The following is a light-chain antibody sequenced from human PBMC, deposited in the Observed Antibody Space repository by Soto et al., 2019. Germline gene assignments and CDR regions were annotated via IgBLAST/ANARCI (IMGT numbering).Light chain of an antibody. CDR2: AAS. V-gene: IGKV1-9*01. CDR3: QQLNSYPLFT. Sequence: IQLTQSPSSLSASVGDRVTITCRASQGISSYLAWYQQKPGKAPKLLIYAASTLQSGVPSRFSGSGSGTDFXLTISXLXXEXXXTYYCQQLNSYPLFTFGPGTKVDIK. CDR1: QGISSY. J-gene: IGKJ3*01.